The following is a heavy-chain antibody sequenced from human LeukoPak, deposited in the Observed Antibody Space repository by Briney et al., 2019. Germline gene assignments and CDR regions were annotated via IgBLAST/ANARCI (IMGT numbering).Heavy chain of an antibody. V-gene: IGHV3-21*01. D-gene: IGHD3-10*01. CDR3: ARKGVRRITMVRGANWFDP. CDR2: ISSSSSYI. J-gene: IGHJ5*02. Sequence: PGGSLRLSCVDSGFTFSTYSMNWVRQAPGKGLEWVSSISSSSSYIYYGDSVKGRFTISRDNAKNSLYLQMNSLRAEDTAVYYCARKGVRRITMVRGANWFDPWGQGTLVTVSS. CDR1: GFTFSTYS.